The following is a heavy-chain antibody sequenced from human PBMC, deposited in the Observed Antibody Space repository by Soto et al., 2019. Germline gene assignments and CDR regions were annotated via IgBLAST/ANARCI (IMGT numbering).Heavy chain of an antibody. J-gene: IGHJ4*02. V-gene: IGHV2-5*02. CDR3: AHRPRDLGGLFDY. Sequence: QITLKESGPTLVKPTQTLTLTCTFSGFSLDTSGVAVGWIRQPPGKGLEWLSVIYWDDDKRSSPSLRSRLTITKESSKSQVVLTLTNMDPVDTATYYFAHRPRDLGGLFDYWGQGTLVTVSS. CDR2: IYWDDDK. CDR1: GFSLDTSGVA. D-gene: IGHD3-16*01.